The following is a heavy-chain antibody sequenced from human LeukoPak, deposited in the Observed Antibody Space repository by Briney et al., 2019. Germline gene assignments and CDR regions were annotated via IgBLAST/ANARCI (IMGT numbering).Heavy chain of an antibody. CDR2: IWYDGSNK. CDR3: AKERAFGGVIVQDY. D-gene: IGHD3-16*02. V-gene: IGHV3-33*06. CDR1: GFTFSSYW. Sequence: GGSLRLSCAASGFTFSSYWMSWVRQAPGKGLEWVAVIWYDGSNKYYADSVKGRFTISRDNSKNTLYLQMNSLRAEDTAVYYCAKERAFGGVIVQDYWGQGTLVTVSS. J-gene: IGHJ4*02.